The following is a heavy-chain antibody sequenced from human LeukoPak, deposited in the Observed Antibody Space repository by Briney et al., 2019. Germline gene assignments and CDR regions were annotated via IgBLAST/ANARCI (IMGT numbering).Heavy chain of an antibody. V-gene: IGHV4-34*01. CDR1: GGSFSAYY. CDR3: ARHPTKWELRLSLDY. CDR2: INHSGST. Sequence: SEALSLTCAVYGGSFSAYYWSWIRQPPGKGLEWIGEINHSGSTNYNPSLKSRVVISVDTSKNQFSLNMNSVTAADTAVYYCARHPTKWELRLSLDYWGQGTLVTVSS. D-gene: IGHD1-26*01. J-gene: IGHJ4*02.